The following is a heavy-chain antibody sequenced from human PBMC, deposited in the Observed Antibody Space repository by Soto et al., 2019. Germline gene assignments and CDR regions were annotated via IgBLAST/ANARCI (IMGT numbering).Heavy chain of an antibody. Sequence: SVNVSCKASGGTFSIYAISWVRQAPGQGLEWMGGIIPIFGTANYAQKFQGRVTITADESTSTAYMELSSLRSEDTAVYYCASESRYCSGGSCYFLPGIDYWGQGTLLTVSS. V-gene: IGHV1-69*13. CDR1: GGTFSIYA. CDR2: IIPIFGTA. D-gene: IGHD2-15*01. J-gene: IGHJ4*02. CDR3: ASESRYCSGGSCYFLPGIDY.